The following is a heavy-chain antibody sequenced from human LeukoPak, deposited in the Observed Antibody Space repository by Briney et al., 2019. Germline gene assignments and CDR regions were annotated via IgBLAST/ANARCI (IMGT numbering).Heavy chain of an antibody. D-gene: IGHD3-22*01. CDR1: GFTFDDYA. Sequence: GRSLKLSCAASGFTFDDYAMHWVRQAPGKGLEWVSGISWNSGSIGYADSVKGRFTISRDNAKTSLYLQMNSLRAEDMALYYGAKATGPNYYDSSPYYFDYWGQGTLVTVSS. V-gene: IGHV3-9*03. CDR3: AKATGPNYYDSSPYYFDY. J-gene: IGHJ4*02. CDR2: ISWNSGSI.